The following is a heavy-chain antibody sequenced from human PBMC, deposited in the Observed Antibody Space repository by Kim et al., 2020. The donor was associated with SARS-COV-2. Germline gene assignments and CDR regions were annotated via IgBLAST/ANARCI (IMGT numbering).Heavy chain of an antibody. Sequence: GGSLGLSCAVSGFTLNTYWMTWVRQAPGKGLEWVASIKEDGSKKYYVDSVEGRFIISRDNARNSLYLQMNSLRVDDTAVYYCARWTYSSMWYFIEYWGHGTLVTVSS. V-gene: IGHV3-7*01. CDR2: IKEDGSKK. J-gene: IGHJ4*01. CDR3: ARWTYSSMWYFIEY. CDR1: GFTLNTYW. D-gene: IGHD6-13*01.